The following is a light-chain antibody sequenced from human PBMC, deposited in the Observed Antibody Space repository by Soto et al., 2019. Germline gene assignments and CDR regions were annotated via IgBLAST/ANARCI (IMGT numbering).Light chain of an antibody. CDR2: GAS. CDR3: QQYGASVT. V-gene: IGKV3-20*01. J-gene: IGKJ3*01. Sequence: EIVLTQSPGTLSLXXXXXATLSCRASQGVSSSYLAWYQHKPGQAPRLLIYGASSRASGIPDRFSGSGSGTDFTLTINRLEPEDFAVYYCQQYGASVTFGPGTKVDLK. CDR1: QGVSSSY.